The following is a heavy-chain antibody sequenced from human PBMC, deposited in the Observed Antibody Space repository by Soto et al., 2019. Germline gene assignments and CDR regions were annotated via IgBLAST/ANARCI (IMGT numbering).Heavy chain of an antibody. CDR1: GYTFTSYD. D-gene: IGHD4-17*01. Sequence: QVQLVQSGAEVKKHGASVKVSCKASGYTFTSYDINWVRQAPGQGLEWMGWMNPNSGNTGHAQKFQGRITMTRATSLRTAYMELSSLTSEDTAVYYCARTHGDLDYWGQGTLVTVSS. CDR3: ARTHGDLDY. J-gene: IGHJ4*02. CDR2: MNPNSGNT. V-gene: IGHV1-8*01.